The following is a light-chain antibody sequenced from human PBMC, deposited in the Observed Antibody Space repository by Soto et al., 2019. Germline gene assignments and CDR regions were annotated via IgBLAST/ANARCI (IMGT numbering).Light chain of an antibody. CDR2: TTS. V-gene: IGKV1-39*01. CDR1: QSISSY. J-gene: IGKJ1*01. CDR3: QQYASSPT. Sequence: DIQMTQSPSSLSAFVGNSGTSTCRASQSISSYLNWYQQKPGKAPTLLIYTTSSLESGVPSRFSGSGSGTDFTLTISRLEPEDSAVYYCQQYASSPTFGQGTKVDIK.